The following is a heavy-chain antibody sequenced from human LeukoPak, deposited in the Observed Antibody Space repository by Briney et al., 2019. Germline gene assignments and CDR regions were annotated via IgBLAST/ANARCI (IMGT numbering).Heavy chain of an antibody. CDR2: ISGSDGST. J-gene: IGHJ4*02. CDR3: VRDDDRPDNGLDY. D-gene: IGHD3-22*01. Sequence: PGGSLRLSCAASGFTFSSYWMSWVRQAPGKGLEWVSGISGSDGSTYYADSVKGRFTISRDNSKNTLFLQMNSLRAEDTAVYYCVRDDDRPDNGLDYWGQGTLVTVSS. CDR1: GFTFSSYW. V-gene: IGHV3-23*01.